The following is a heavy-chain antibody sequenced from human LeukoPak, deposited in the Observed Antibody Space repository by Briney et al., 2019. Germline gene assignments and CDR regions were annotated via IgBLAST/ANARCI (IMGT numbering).Heavy chain of an antibody. Sequence: SQTLSLTCTVSGGSISSGSYYWSWIRQPAGKGLEWIGRIYTNGSTNYNPSLKSRVTMSVDTSKNQFSLKLSSVTAADTAVYYCARGTIFGVVIKAFDIWGQGTMVTVSS. D-gene: IGHD3-3*01. V-gene: IGHV4-61*02. CDR1: GGSISSGSYY. CDR2: IYTNGST. J-gene: IGHJ3*02. CDR3: ARGTIFGVVIKAFDI.